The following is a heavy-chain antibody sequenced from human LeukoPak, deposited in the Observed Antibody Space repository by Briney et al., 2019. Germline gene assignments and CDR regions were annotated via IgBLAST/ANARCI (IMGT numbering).Heavy chain of an antibody. CDR1: GGSISCGSYY. D-gene: IGHD4-11*01. CDR3: ARAPTTPYYYYMEV. Sequence: SQTLSLTCTVSGGSISCGSYYWSWIRQPAGKGLEWIGRIYTSGSTNYNPSLKSRVTISVDTSKNQFSLKLSSVTAADTAVYYCARAPTTPYYYYMEVWGKGTTVTVSS. V-gene: IGHV4-61*02. CDR2: IYTSGST. J-gene: IGHJ6*03.